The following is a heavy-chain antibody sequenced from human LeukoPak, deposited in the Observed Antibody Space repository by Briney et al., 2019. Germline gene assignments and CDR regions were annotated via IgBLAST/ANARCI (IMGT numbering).Heavy chain of an antibody. CDR2: INHSGST. D-gene: IGHD3-22*01. Sequence: SESLSLTCTVSGGSISSYYWSWIRQPPGKGLEWIGEINHSGSTNYNPSLKSRVTISVDTSKNQFSLKLSSVTAADTAVYYCARRAVSYYDSSGYYRKNFNWFDPWGQGTLVTVSS. V-gene: IGHV4-34*01. J-gene: IGHJ5*02. CDR3: ARRAVSYYDSSGYYRKNFNWFDP. CDR1: GGSISSYY.